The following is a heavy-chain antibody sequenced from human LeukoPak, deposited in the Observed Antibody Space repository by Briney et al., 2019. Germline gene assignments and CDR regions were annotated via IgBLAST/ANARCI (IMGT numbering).Heavy chain of an antibody. CDR2: ISSSSSYI. D-gene: IGHD1-1*01. V-gene: IGHV3-21*01. J-gene: IGHJ4*02. CDR3: ARSTTPRTAADY. Sequence: SSISSSSSYIYYADSVKGRFTISRDNAKNSLYLQMNSLRAEDTAVYYCARSTTPRTAADYWGQGTLVTVSS.